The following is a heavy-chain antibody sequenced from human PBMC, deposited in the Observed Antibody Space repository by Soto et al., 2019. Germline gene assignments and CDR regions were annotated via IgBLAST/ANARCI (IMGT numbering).Heavy chain of an antibody. CDR2: IYTSGST. CDR3: ATEATLRSGWYLIDY. CDR1: GGSISSYY. Sequence: SETLSLTCTVSGGSISSYYWSWIRQPAGKGLEWIGRIYTSGSTNYNPSLKSRVTMSVDTSKNQFSLKLSSVTAADTAVYYCATEATLRSGWYLIDYWGQGTLVTVYS. V-gene: IGHV4-4*07. J-gene: IGHJ4*02. D-gene: IGHD6-19*01.